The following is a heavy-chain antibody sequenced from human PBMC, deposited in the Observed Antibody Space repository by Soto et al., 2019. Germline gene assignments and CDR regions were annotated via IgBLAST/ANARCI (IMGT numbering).Heavy chain of an antibody. Sequence: SETPSLTCTVCRASICSSSYTGGWIRQPPGKGLEWIGSIYYSGTTYYNPSLNSRVTVSVDTSKNQFSLKVTSVTAADTAVYNCTRHEGGAAADRPLDYWGQGTLVTVS. CDR2: IYYSGTT. CDR3: TRHEGGAAADRPLDY. J-gene: IGHJ4*02. V-gene: IGHV4-39*01. CDR1: RASICSSSYT. D-gene: IGHD6-13*01.